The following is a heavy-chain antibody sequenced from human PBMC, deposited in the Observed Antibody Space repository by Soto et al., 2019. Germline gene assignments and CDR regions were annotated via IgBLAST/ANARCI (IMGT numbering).Heavy chain of an antibody. J-gene: IGHJ6*02. V-gene: IGHV1-46*01. Sequence: QVQLVQSGAEVKKPGASVKVSCKASGYTFTSYYMHWVRQAPGQGLEWMGIINPSGGSTSYAQKFQGRVTITRDTSTSTVYMELSSLRSEDTAVYYCASQLVGVVAEYYYYYGMDVWGQGTTVTVSS. CDR1: GYTFTSYY. CDR3: ASQLVGVVAEYYYYYGMDV. CDR2: INPSGGST. D-gene: IGHD2-15*01.